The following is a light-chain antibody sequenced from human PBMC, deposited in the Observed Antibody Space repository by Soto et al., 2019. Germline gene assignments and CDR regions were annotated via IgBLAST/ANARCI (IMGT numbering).Light chain of an antibody. V-gene: IGKV1-5*01. Sequence: IHMTQSPSTLSASVGDRVTITCRASQSISRWVAWYQQKPGKAPKLLIYDASSLESGVPARFSGSGSGTEFTLTIRSLQPDDFATYYCQQYDSYWTFSQGTKVDIK. J-gene: IGKJ1*01. CDR3: QQYDSYWT. CDR2: DAS. CDR1: QSISRW.